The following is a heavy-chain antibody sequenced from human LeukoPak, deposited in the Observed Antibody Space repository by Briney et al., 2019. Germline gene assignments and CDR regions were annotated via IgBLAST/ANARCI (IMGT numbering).Heavy chain of an antibody. V-gene: IGHV4-34*01. Sequence: SETLSLTCAVYGGSFSGYYWSWIRQPPGKGLEWIGEINHSGSTNYNPSLKSRVTISVDTSKNQFSLKLSSVTAADTAVYYCARRSSGWYYYYYGMDVWGQGTTVTVSS. CDR3: ARRSSGWYYYYYGMDV. CDR2: INHSGST. CDR1: GGSFSGYY. D-gene: IGHD6-19*01. J-gene: IGHJ6*02.